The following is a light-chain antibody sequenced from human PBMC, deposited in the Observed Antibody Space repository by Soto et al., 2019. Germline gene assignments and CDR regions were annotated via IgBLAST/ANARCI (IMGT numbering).Light chain of an antibody. Sequence: DIQMTQSPSTLSGSVGDRVTITCRASQTISSWLAWYQQKPGKAPELLIYDASSLESGVPSRFSGSGSGTGFTLTISSLKSEDFAVYYCQQYDNWPRTFGQGTKVDIK. CDR3: QQYDNWPRT. V-gene: IGKV1-5*01. CDR1: QTISSW. J-gene: IGKJ1*01. CDR2: DAS.